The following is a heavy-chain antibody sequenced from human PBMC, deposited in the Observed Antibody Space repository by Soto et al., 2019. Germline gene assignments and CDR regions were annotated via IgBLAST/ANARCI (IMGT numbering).Heavy chain of an antibody. V-gene: IGHV3-33*01. CDR2: IWYDGSNK. J-gene: IGHJ4*02. CDR3: ASLGGSGSNWGYYFDY. CDR1: GFTFSSYG. Sequence: QVQLVESGGGVVQPGRSLRLSCAASGFTFSSYGMHWVRQAPGKGLERVAVIWYDGSNKYYADSVKGRFTISRDNSKNTLYLQMNSLRAEDTAVYYCASLGGSGSNWGYYFDYWGQGTLVTVSS. D-gene: IGHD3-10*01.